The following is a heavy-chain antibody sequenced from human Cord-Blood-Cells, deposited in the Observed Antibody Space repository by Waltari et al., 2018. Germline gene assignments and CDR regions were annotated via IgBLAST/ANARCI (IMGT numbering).Heavy chain of an antibody. V-gene: IGHV1-69*01. J-gene: IGHJ2*01. CDR1: GGTFSSYA. CDR2: ISPIFGTA. Sequence: QVQLVQSGAEVKKPGSSVKVSCKASGGTFSSYALRWLRQAPGQGLEWMGGISPIFGTANYAQKFQGRVTITADESTSTAYMELSSLRSEDTAVYYCAHSSSWYWYFDLWGRGTLVTVSS. D-gene: IGHD6-13*01. CDR3: AHSSSWYWYFDL.